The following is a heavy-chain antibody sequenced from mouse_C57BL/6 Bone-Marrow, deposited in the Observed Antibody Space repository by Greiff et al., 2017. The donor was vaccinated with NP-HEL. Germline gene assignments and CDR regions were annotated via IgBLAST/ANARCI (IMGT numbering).Heavy chain of an antibody. J-gene: IGHJ3*01. CDR3: ARHGGLRRAWFAY. CDR1: GFTFSSYG. CDR2: ISSGGGYT. V-gene: IGHV5-6*01. Sequence: EVQVVESGGDLVKPGGSLKLSCAASGFTFSSYGMSWVRQTPDKRLEWVAIISSGGGYTYYPDSVKGRFTISRDNAKNTRYLQMSSLKSEDTAMYYCARHGGLRRAWFAYWGQGTLVTVSA. D-gene: IGHD2-4*01.